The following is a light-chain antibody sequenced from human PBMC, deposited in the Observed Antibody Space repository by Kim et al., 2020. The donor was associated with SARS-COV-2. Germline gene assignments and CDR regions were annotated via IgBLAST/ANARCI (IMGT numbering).Light chain of an antibody. V-gene: IGKV1-39*01. CDR2: AAS. CDR1: QSISSY. Sequence: SASVGDRVTITCRASQSISSYLNWYQEKPGKAPKRLIYAASSLQSGVPSRFSGSGSGTDFTLTISSLQPEDFATYYCQQSYSTPHTVGQGTKLEI. J-gene: IGKJ2*01. CDR3: QQSYSTPHT.